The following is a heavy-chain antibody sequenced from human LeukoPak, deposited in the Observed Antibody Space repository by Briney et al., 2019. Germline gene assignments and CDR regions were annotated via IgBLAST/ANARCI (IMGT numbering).Heavy chain of an antibody. CDR1: GFTFSSYW. D-gene: IGHD5-24*01. V-gene: IGHV3-7*05. CDR2: IKEDGSEK. J-gene: IGHJ4*02. CDR3: AREDKATIYD. Sequence: PGGSLRLSCAASGFTFSSYWMSWVRQAPGKGLEWVANIKEDGSEKYYVDSVKGRFTVFRDNAKKSLYLQMNSLRDEDTAVYYCAREDKATIYDWGQGTLVTVSS.